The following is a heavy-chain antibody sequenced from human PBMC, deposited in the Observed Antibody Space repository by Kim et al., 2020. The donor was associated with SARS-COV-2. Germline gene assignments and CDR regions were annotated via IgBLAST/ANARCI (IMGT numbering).Heavy chain of an antibody. V-gene: IGHV3-11*04. CDR1: GFTFSDYY. CDR3: ARGYSSSWEGDYYYGMDV. CDR2: ISSSGSTI. J-gene: IGHJ6*02. Sequence: GGSLRLSCAASGFTFSDYYMSWIRQAPGKGLEWVSYISSSGSTIYYADSVKGRFTISRDNAKNSLYLQMNSLRAEDTAVYYCARGYSSSWEGDYYYGMDVWGQGTTVTVSS. D-gene: IGHD6-13*01.